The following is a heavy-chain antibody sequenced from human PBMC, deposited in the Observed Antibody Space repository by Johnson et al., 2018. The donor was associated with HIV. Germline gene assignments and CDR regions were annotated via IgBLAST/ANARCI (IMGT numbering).Heavy chain of an antibody. Sequence: QVQLVESGGGVVQPGRSLSLSCAASGFTFNIYAMDWVRQAPGRGLEWVAIISVDGGKVHYADSVKGRFTISRDNSKKTLYLQMNSLRAEDTAVYYCPREGDGLRVSDDAFDIWGQGTMVTVSS. V-gene: IGHV3-30-3*01. J-gene: IGHJ3*02. CDR2: ISVDGGKV. CDR3: PREGDGLRVSDDAFDI. D-gene: IGHD3-16*01. CDR1: GFTFNIYA.